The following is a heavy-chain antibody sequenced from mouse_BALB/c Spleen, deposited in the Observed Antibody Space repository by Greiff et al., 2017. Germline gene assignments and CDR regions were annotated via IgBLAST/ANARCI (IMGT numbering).Heavy chain of an antibody. D-gene: IGHD2-1*01. V-gene: IGHV7-3*02. J-gene: IGHJ2*01. Sequence: DVQLVESGGGLVQPGGSLRLSCATSGFTFTDYYMSWVRQPPGKALEWLGFIRNKANGYTTEYSASVKGRFTISRDNSQSILYLQMNTLRAEDSATYYCARALYGNYGYWGQGTTLTVSS. CDR1: GFTFTDYY. CDR2: IRNKANGYTT. CDR3: ARALYGNYGY.